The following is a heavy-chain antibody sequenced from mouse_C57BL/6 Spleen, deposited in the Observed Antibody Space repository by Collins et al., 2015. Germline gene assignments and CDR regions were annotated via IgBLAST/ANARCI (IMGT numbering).Heavy chain of an antibody. D-gene: IGHD4-1*01. CDR2: INTYSGVP. V-gene: IGHV9-3*01. CDR1: GYTFTTYG. CDR3: AWDPFAY. Sequence: QIQLVQSGPELKKPGETVKISCKASGYTFTTYGMSWVKQAPGKGLKWMGWINTYSGVPTYADDFKGRFAFSLETSASTAYLQINNLKNEDTATYFCAWDPFAYWGQGTLVTVSA. J-gene: IGHJ3*01.